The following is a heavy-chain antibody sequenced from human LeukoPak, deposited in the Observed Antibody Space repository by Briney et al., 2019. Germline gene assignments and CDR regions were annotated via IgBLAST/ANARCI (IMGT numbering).Heavy chain of an antibody. J-gene: IGHJ4*02. Sequence: GGPLRLSCAASGFTFSYHGMHWVRQAPGKGLEWVAVISYDGSNKYYADSVKGRFTISRDNAKNYLYLQMNSLRAEDTAVYYCARDKVEGPPKFDYWGQGTLVTVSS. CDR3: ARDKVEGPPKFDY. CDR2: ISYDGSNK. D-gene: IGHD5-24*01. V-gene: IGHV3-30*12. CDR1: GFTFSYHG.